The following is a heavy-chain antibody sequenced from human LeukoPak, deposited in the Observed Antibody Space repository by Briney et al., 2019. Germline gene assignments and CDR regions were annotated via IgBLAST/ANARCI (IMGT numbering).Heavy chain of an antibody. V-gene: IGHV3-23*01. D-gene: IGHD6-25*01. CDR1: GFTFSDYT. CDR2: ISPTGAHT. J-gene: IGHJ4*02. CDR3: AKNSGYSWQYFFDY. Sequence: PGGSLRLSCAASGFTFSDYTMNWVRQAPGKGLEWVSSISPTGAHTYHADSVKGRFTISRDNSKNTLYLQMNSLRAEDAAVYFCAKNSGYSWQYFFDYWGQGTLVTVSS.